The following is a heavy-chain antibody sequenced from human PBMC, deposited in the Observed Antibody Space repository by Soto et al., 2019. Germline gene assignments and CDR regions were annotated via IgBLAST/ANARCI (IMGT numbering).Heavy chain of an antibody. Sequence: GGSLRLSCAASGFTFSSYAMNWVRQAPGKGLEWISCISGSGISTHYADSVKGRFTVSRDNSKNTLYLQMNSLRAEDTAVYNCAKEPVGPDWYFDLWGRGTLVTVSS. J-gene: IGHJ2*01. CDR2: ISGSGIST. CDR3: AKEPVGPDWYFDL. CDR1: GFTFSSYA. V-gene: IGHV3-23*01.